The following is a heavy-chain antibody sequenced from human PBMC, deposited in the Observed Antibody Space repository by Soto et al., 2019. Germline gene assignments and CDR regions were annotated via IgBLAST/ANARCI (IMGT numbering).Heavy chain of an antibody. CDR2: ISDGGERT. Sequence: EVQLLESGGDLVQPGGSLRLSCVASGFTFSDYVMSWVRQVPGKGLEWVSSISDGGERTDYRDSVRDRFTISRDNARFTLHLQMNSLRLDDAAIYFCARDRSTDFGLDVWGQATTFTVSS. J-gene: IGHJ6*02. V-gene: IGHV3-23*01. CDR1: GFTFSDYV. D-gene: IGHD3-3*01. CDR3: ARDRSTDFGLDV.